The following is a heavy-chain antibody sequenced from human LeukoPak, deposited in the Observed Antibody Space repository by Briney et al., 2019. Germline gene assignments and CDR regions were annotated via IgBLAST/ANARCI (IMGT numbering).Heavy chain of an antibody. CDR3: ARGTLYGDPYYFDY. V-gene: IGHV4-31*03. J-gene: IGHJ4*02. Sequence: PSETLSLTCTVSGGSISSGDYYWSWIRQHPGKGLEWIGYIYYSGSTYYNPSLKSRVTISVDTSKNQFSLKLSSVTAADTAVYYCARGTLYGDPYYFDYWGQGTLVTVSS. CDR2: IYYSGST. CDR1: GGSISSGDYY. D-gene: IGHD4-17*01.